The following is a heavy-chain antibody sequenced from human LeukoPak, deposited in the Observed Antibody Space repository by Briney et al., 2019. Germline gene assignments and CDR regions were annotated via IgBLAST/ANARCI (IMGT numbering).Heavy chain of an antibody. CDR3: AKTGFQHGDFYYYMDV. Sequence: PGGSLRLSCAASGFTFSDYGMHWVRQAAGKGLEWLAFIRYDGSDIYYADSVRGRFTISRDNSKNTLFLQMNGLKGEDTAVYQCAKTGFQHGDFYYYMDVWGKGNKVTVSS. D-gene: IGHD1-14*01. CDR2: IRYDGSDI. J-gene: IGHJ6*03. CDR1: GFTFSDYG. V-gene: IGHV3-30*02.